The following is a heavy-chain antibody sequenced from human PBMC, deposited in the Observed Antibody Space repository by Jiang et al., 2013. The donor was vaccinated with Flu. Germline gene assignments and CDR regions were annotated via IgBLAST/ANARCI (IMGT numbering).Heavy chain of an antibody. CDR2: IYYSGST. CDR3: ARSRIAIYPRVRYYFDD. V-gene: IGHV4-59*01. CDR1: GGSISSYY. D-gene: IGHD3-3*01. J-gene: IGHJ4*02. Sequence: GPGLVKPSETLSLTCSVSGGSISSYYWSWIRQPPGKGLEWIGYIYYSGSTNYNPSLKSRVTISVDTSKNQFSLKLSSVTAADTAVYYCARSRIAIYPRVRYYFDDWGQGTLVSVSS.